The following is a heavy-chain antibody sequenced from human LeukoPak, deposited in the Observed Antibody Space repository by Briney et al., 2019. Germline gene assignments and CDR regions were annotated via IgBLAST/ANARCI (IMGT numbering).Heavy chain of an antibody. D-gene: IGHD3-22*01. CDR1: GYTFTGYY. CDR2: INPNSGGT. V-gene: IGHV1-2*02. Sequence: ASVKVSCKASGYTFTGYYMHWVRQAPGQGLEWMGWINPNSGGTNYAQKFQGRVTMTRDTSISTAYMELSRLRSDDTAVYYCARDRHPTYYYDSSGYPDYWGQGNLVTVSS. J-gene: IGHJ4*02. CDR3: ARDRHPTYYYDSSGYPDY.